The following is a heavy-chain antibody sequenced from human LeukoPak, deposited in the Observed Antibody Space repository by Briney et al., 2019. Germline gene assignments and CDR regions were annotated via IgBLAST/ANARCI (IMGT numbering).Heavy chain of an antibody. CDR1: GYSINSGYY. J-gene: IGHJ4*02. CDR2: IYHSGST. D-gene: IGHD3-3*01. CDR3: ARGRGSDFWSASNI. V-gene: IGHV4-38-2*01. Sequence: SETLSLTCAVSGYSINSGYYWGWIRQPPGKGLEWIGTIYHSGSTYHNPSLKSRVTISVDTSKNQFSLKLTSVTAADTAVYYCARGRGSDFWSASNIWGQGTLVTVSS.